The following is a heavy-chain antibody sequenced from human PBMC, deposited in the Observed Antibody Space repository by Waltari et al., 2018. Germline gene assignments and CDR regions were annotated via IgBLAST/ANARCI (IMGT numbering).Heavy chain of an antibody. CDR1: GGSISSYY. CDR3: ASALWQGLDV. Sequence: QVQLQESGPGLVKPSETLSLTCTVSGGSISSYYWSWIRQPPGKGLEWTGYSYYSGSTNPNPPLRSRVTISVDTSKNQFSLKLSSLTAADTAVYYCASALWQGLDVWGKGTTVTVSS. J-gene: IGHJ6*04. V-gene: IGHV4-59*01. CDR2: SYYSGST. D-gene: IGHD3-10*01.